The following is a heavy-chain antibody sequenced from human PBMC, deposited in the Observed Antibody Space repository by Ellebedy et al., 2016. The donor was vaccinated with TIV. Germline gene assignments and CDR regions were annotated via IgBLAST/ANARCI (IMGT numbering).Heavy chain of an antibody. CDR3: ARELGSVYYGSGSYYKGPYYYGMDV. CDR2: TNSDGSST. Sequence: GESLKISCAASGFTFSDYWIHWVRQAPGKGLVWISRTNSDGSSTSYADSVKGRFTISRDNAKNTLYLQMNSLRAEDTAVYYCARELGSVYYGSGSYYKGPYYYGMDVWGQGTTVTVSS. D-gene: IGHD3-10*01. J-gene: IGHJ6*02. CDR1: GFTFSDYW. V-gene: IGHV3-74*01.